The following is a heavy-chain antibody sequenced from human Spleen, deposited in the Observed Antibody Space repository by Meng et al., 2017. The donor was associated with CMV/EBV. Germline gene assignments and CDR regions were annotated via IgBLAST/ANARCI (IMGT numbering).Heavy chain of an antibody. V-gene: IGHV4-39*01. CDR3: ARRGGTYYVDF. Sequence: GSLRLSCSVSGGFINSTTYYWGWIRQPPGKGLEWIGSIHYTGNTYYNPSLKSRVTISVDTSKNQFSLKLSSVTAADTAVYYCARRGGTYYVDFWGQGTLVTVSS. CDR2: IHYTGNT. D-gene: IGHD1-26*01. CDR1: GGFINSTTYY. J-gene: IGHJ4*02.